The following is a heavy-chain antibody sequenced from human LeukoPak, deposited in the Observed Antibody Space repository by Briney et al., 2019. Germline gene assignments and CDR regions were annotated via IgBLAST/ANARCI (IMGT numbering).Heavy chain of an antibody. D-gene: IGHD5-12*01. Sequence: GASVKVSCKASGGTFSSYAISWVRQAPGQGLEWMGRIIPILGIANYAQKFQGRVTITADKSTSTAYMELSSLRSEDTAVYYCARLSALRDGYNFARAFDIWGQGAMVTVSS. CDR2: IIPILGIA. V-gene: IGHV1-69*04. J-gene: IGHJ3*02. CDR1: GGTFSSYA. CDR3: ARLSALRDGYNFARAFDI.